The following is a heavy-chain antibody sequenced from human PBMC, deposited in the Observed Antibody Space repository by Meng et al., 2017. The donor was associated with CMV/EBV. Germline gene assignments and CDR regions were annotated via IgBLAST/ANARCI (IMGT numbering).Heavy chain of an antibody. J-gene: IGHJ5*02. D-gene: IGHD2-2*01. Sequence: SETLSLTCAVYGGSFSGYYWSWIRQPPGKGLEWIGEINHSGSTDYNPSLKSRVTISVDTSKNQFSLKLSSVTAADTAVYYCARRPLYIVVVPAARNWFDPWGQGTLVTVSS. CDR3: ARRPLYIVVVPAARNWFDP. V-gene: IGHV4-34*01. CDR2: INHSGST. CDR1: GGSFSGYY.